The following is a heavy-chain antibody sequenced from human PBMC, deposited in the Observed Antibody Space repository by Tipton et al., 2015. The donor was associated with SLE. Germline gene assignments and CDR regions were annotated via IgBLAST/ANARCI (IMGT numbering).Heavy chain of an antibody. CDR3: ARVMWQQQLGAFDI. CDR2: IKHSGST. J-gene: IGHJ3*02. D-gene: IGHD6-13*01. Sequence: TLSLTCAVYGGSFSGYYWSWIRQPPGKGLEWIGEIKHSGSTNYNPSLKSRVTISVDTSKNQFSLKLSSVTAADTAVYYCARVMWQQQLGAFDIWGQGTMVTVSS. V-gene: IGHV4-34*01. CDR1: GGSFSGYY.